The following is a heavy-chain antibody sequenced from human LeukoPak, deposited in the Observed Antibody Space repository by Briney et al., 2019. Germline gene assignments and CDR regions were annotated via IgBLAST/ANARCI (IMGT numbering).Heavy chain of an antibody. Sequence: PSETLSLTCTVSGYSISSGYYWGWIRQPPGKGLEWIGSIYHSGSTYYNPSLKSRVTISVDTSKNQFSLKLSSVTAADTAVYYCARVVGRAAAGWADCWGQGTLVTVSS. J-gene: IGHJ4*02. CDR3: ARVVGRAAAGWADC. CDR1: GYSISSGYY. CDR2: IYHSGST. V-gene: IGHV4-38-2*02. D-gene: IGHD6-13*01.